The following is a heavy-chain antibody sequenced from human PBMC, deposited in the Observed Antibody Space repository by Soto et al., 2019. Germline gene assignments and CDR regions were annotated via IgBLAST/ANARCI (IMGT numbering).Heavy chain of an antibody. CDR2: IYWDDDK. Sequence: QITLNESGPTVVRPTETLTLTCRFSGFSLTTSGVGVGWVRQSQGKAPEWLALIYWDDDKRYSESLKSRLTITKDTSKNQVVLTVANLDPTDTATYYCAHRVLRTVFGLVTTTAIYFDFWGQGTPVAVSS. CDR1: GFSLTTSGVG. D-gene: IGHD3-3*01. V-gene: IGHV2-5*02. J-gene: IGHJ4*02. CDR3: AHRVLRTVFGLVTTTAIYFDF.